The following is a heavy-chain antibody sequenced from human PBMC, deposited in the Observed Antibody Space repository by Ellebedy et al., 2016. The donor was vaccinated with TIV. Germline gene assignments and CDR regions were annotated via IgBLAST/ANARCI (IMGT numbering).Heavy chain of an antibody. V-gene: IGHV3-11*01. CDR2: ITNSGSTK. Sequence: GESLKISCVASGFTFSNYYMSWIRQAPGKGLEWVSDITNSGSTKYYADSVKGRFTISRDNAKNSLYLQMHTLRAEDTAVYYCARDALDIVATIDYYHYNYMDVWGKGTTVTVSS. CDR3: ARDALDIVATIDYYHYNYMDV. CDR1: GFTFSNYY. D-gene: IGHD5-12*01. J-gene: IGHJ6*03.